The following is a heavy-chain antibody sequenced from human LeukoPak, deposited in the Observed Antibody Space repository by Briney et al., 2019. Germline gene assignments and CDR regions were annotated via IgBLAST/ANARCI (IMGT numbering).Heavy chain of an antibody. CDR3: AKGKPQLLGS. CDR1: GFTFSSYG. CDR2: ISYDGSNK. D-gene: IGHD3-10*01. J-gene: IGHJ5*02. V-gene: IGHV3-30*18. Sequence: GGSLRLSCAASGFTFSSYGMHWVRQAPGKGLEWVAVISYDGSNKYYADSVKGRFTISRDNSKNTLYLQMNSLRAEDTAVYYCAKGKPQLLGSWGQGTLVTVSS.